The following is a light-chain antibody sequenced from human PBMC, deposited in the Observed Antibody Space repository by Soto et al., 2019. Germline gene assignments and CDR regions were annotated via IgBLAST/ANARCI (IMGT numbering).Light chain of an antibody. CDR2: DVS. Sequence: QSVLTQPASVSGSPGPSITISCTGTSSDVGGYNYVSWYQQHPGKAPKLMIYDVSSRPSGVSNRFSGSKSGNTASLTISGLQAEDEADYYCSSYTSSGTLVVFGGGTKLTVL. CDR1: SSDVGGYNY. CDR3: SSYTSSGTLVV. V-gene: IGLV2-14*01. J-gene: IGLJ2*01.